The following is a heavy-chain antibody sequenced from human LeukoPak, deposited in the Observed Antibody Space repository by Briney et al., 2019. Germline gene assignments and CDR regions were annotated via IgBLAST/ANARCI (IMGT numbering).Heavy chain of an antibody. V-gene: IGHV4-30-2*01. J-gene: IGHJ4*02. CDR1: GDSITTAVSS. CDR3: ARGREADY. Sequence: SQTLSLTCAVSGDSITTAVSSWSWIRQPPGKGLEWIGYIYHSGSTNYNPSLKRRVSISLDGSKNHFSLRLSSVTAADTAVYYCARGREADYWGQGTLVTVSS. CDR2: IYHSGST.